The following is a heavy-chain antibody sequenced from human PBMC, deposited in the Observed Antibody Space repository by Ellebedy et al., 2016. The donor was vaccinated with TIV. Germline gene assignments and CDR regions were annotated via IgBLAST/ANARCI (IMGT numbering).Heavy chain of an antibody. J-gene: IGHJ4*02. V-gene: IGHV3-33*01. D-gene: IGHD6-13*01. CDR1: GFTFSSYG. Sequence: GGSLRLXXAASGFTFSSYGMHWVRQAPGKGLEWVAVIWYDGSNKYYADSVKGRFTISRDNAKNTLYLQMNSLRAEDTAVYYCARDRGAAAGTWGDYWGQGTLVTVSS. CDR3: ARDRGAAAGTWGDY. CDR2: IWYDGSNK.